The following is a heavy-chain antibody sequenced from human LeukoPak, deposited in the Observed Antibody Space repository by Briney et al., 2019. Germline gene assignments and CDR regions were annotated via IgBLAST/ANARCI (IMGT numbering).Heavy chain of an antibody. J-gene: IGHJ4*02. Sequence: ASVKVSCKASGYTFTGYYMHWVRQAPGQGLEWMGWIDPNSGGTNYAQKFQGRVTMTRDTSINTAYMELSRLRSDDTAVYYCARTIFWSGYPYFDYWGQGTLVTVSS. CDR2: IDPNSGGT. CDR1: GYTFTGYY. V-gene: IGHV1-2*02. CDR3: ARTIFWSGYPYFDY. D-gene: IGHD3-3*01.